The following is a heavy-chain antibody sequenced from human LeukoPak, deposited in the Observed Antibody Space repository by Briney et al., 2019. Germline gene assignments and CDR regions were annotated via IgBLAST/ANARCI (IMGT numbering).Heavy chain of an antibody. V-gene: IGHV1-18*01. D-gene: IGHD3-16*02. CDR2: ISAYNGNT. CDR3: ARVAFGGVIGPLGDY. J-gene: IGHJ4*02. CDR1: GYTFTSYG. Sequence: ASVKVSYKASGYTFTSYGISWVRQAPGQGLEWMGWISAYNGNTNYAQKLQGRVTMTTDTSTSTAYMELRSLRSDDTAVYYCARVAFGGVIGPLGDYWGQGTLVTVSS.